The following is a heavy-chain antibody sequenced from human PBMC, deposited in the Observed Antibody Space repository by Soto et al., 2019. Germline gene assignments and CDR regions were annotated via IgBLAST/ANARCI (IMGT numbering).Heavy chain of an antibody. D-gene: IGHD1-7*01. J-gene: IGHJ5*02. CDR3: AREKSDLELFNWLDP. Sequence: PGESLKISCEASGYSFTTYWISWVRQMPGKGLEWMGAIDPRDSYTKYSPSFQGHVTISVDKSISTAYPQWNSLKASDTAIYYCAREKSDLELFNWLDPWGQGTLVTVSS. CDR1: GYSFTTYW. CDR2: IDPRDSYT. V-gene: IGHV5-10-1*01.